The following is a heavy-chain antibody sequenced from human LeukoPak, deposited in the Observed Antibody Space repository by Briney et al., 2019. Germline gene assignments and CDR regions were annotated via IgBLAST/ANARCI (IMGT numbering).Heavy chain of an antibody. CDR1: GFTFSSYW. V-gene: IGHV3-7*01. J-gene: IGHJ4*02. Sequence: PGGSLRLSCAASGFTFSSYWMSWVRQAPGKGLEWVANIKQDGSEKYYVDSVKGRFTISRDNAKNSLYLQMNSLRAEDTAVYYCARDRWVLLGNVGPGIVALGGDYFDYWGQGTLVTVSS. CDR3: ARDRWVLLGNVGPGIVALGGDYFDY. D-gene: IGHD3-22*01. CDR2: IKQDGSEK.